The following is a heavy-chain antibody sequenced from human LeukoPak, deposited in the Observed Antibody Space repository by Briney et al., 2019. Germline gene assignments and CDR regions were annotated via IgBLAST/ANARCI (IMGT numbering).Heavy chain of an antibody. Sequence: GGSLRLSCAASGFTVSSNYMSWVRQAPGKGLEWASVIYSGGSTYYADSVKGRFTISRDNSKNTLYLQMNSLRAEDTAVYYCARGLNDYGDYGDYWGQGTLVTVSS. CDR1: GFTVSSNY. V-gene: IGHV3-66*01. D-gene: IGHD4-17*01. CDR2: IYSGGST. CDR3: ARGLNDYGDYGDY. J-gene: IGHJ4*02.